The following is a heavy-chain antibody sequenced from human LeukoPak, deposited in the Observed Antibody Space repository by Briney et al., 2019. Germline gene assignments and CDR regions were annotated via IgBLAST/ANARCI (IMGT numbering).Heavy chain of an antibody. D-gene: IGHD3-9*01. CDR2: IYYSGST. CDR1: GGSISSSSYY. J-gene: IGHJ5*02. V-gene: IGHV4-61*05. Sequence: SETLSLTCTVSGGSISSSSYYWGWIRQPPGKGLEWIGYIYYSGSTNYNPSLKSRVTISVDTSKNQFSLKLSSVTAADTAVYYCARGLEYYDILTGYYITHQRGGWFDPWGQGTLVTVSS. CDR3: ARGLEYYDILTGYYITHQRGGWFDP.